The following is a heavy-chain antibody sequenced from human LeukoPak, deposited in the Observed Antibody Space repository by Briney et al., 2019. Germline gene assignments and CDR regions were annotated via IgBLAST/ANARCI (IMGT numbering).Heavy chain of an antibody. J-gene: IGHJ4*02. CDR1: GFTFSSYA. V-gene: IGHV3-23*01. D-gene: IGHD3-22*01. CDR3: AKGWVLGYCDSSGYYPFDY. CDR2: ISGSGGST. Sequence: GGSLRLSCAASGFTFSSYAMSWVRQAPGKGLEWVSAISGSGGSTYYADSVKGRFTISRDNSKNTLYLQMNSLRAEDTAVYYCAKGWVLGYCDSSGYYPFDYWGQGTLVTVSS.